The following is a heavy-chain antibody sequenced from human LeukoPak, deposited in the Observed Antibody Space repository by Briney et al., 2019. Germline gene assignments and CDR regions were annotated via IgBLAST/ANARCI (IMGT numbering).Heavy chain of an antibody. CDR1: GFTFDDYA. J-gene: IGHJ3*02. D-gene: IGHD5-24*01. CDR2: ISWNSGSI. CDR3: AKDTGDGYNPDAFDI. Sequence: GGSLRLSCAASGFTFDDYAMHWVRQAPGKGLEWVSGISWNSGSIGYANSVKGRFTISRDNAKNSLYLQMNSLRAEDMALYYCAKDTGDGYNPDAFDIWGQGTMVTVSS. V-gene: IGHV3-9*03.